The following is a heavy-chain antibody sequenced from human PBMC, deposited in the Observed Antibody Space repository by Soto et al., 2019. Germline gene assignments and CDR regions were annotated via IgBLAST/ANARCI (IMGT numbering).Heavy chain of an antibody. Sequence: VKVSCKVSGYTLTELSMHWVRQAPGKGLEWMGGFDPEDGETIYAQKFQGRVTMTEDTSTDTAYMELSSLRSGDTAVYYCATGPHYHDSSGYLDYWGQGXLVTVSS. CDR2: FDPEDGET. V-gene: IGHV1-24*01. CDR3: ATGPHYHDSSGYLDY. CDR1: GYTLTELS. D-gene: IGHD3-22*01. J-gene: IGHJ4*02.